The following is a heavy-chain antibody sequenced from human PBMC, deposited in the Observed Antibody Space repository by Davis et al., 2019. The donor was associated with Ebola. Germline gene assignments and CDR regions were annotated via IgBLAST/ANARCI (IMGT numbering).Heavy chain of an antibody. CDR3: ARDMGMVQEANWFDP. Sequence: ASVKVSCKASGYTFTSYDINWVRQATGQGLEWMGWMNPNSGNTGYAQKFQGRVTMTTDTSTSTAYMELRSLRSDDTAVYYCARDMGMVQEANWFDPWGQGTLVTVSS. J-gene: IGHJ5*02. CDR2: MNPNSGNT. V-gene: IGHV1-8*01. D-gene: IGHD3-10*01. CDR1: GYTFTSYD.